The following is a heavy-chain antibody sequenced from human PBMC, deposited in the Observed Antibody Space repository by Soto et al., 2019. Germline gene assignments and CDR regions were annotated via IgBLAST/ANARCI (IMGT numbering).Heavy chain of an antibody. V-gene: IGHV4-38-2*01. CDR2: IYHSGST. CDR3: ARVRATVTTYFDY. Sequence: SETLSLTCAVSGYSISSGYYWGWIRQPPGKGLEWIGSIYHSGSTYYNPSLKSRVTISVDTSKNQFSLKLSSVTAADTAVYYCARVRATVTTYFDYWGQGTLVTVSS. CDR1: GYSISSGYY. J-gene: IGHJ4*02. D-gene: IGHD4-17*01.